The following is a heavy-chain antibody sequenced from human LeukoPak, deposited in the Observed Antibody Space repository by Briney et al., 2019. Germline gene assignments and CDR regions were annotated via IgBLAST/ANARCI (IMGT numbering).Heavy chain of an antibody. CDR2: IYNNGST. D-gene: IGHD2-2*01. CDR1: GGSISHYY. Sequence: SETLSLTCTLSGGSISHYYWSWIRQPAGKGLEWIGRIYNNGSTDYNPSLKSRVTISLDMSRNQFSLRLSSVTAADTAVYYCATSRAELWGRGTLVTVSS. CDR3: ATSRAEL. V-gene: IGHV4-4*07. J-gene: IGHJ2*01.